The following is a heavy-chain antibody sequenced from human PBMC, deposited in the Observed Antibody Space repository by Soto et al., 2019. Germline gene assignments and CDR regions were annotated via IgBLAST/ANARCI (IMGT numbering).Heavy chain of an antibody. CDR2: INPKSGGP. J-gene: IGHJ4*02. D-gene: IGHD5-18*01. V-gene: IGHV1-2*04. CDR3: ARDGRDTAMVY. CDR1: GYTFTDYY. Sequence: ASVKVSCKTSGYTFTDYYMHWVRQAPGQGFEWVGGINPKSGGPNYAQKFQGWVTMTRDTSISTAYMELSRLRSDDTAVYYCARDGRDTAMVYWGQGTLVTVS.